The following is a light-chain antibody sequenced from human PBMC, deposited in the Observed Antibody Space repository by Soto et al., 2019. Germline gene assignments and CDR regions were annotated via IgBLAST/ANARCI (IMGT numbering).Light chain of an antibody. CDR3: AAWDDSLSGWV. V-gene: IGLV1-47*01. J-gene: IGLJ3*02. CDR2: RSN. Sequence: QSVLTQPPSASGTPGQRVTISCSGSTSNIGTNYVYWYQQLPGTAPKLLIYRSNQRPSGVPDRFSGSKSGTSASLAISGLRSEDEADYCCAAWDDSLSGWVFGGGTKVTVL. CDR1: TSNIGTNY.